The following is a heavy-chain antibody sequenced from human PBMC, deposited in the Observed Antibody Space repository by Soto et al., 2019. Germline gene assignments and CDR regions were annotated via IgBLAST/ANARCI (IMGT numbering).Heavy chain of an antibody. J-gene: IGHJ5*02. D-gene: IGHD2-15*01. CDR3: ARQDRVVAEGRWFDP. V-gene: IGHV4-38-2*02. CDR2: VHYSGNT. CDR1: GYSISSGSH. Sequence: SPTLSLTCTVSGYSISSGSHWASVRQPPGKGLEWFGSVHYSGNTYYNPSLKGRLTISVDKSKNQFSLNLSSVTAADTAVYYCARQDRVVAEGRWFDPWGQGTLVTVSS.